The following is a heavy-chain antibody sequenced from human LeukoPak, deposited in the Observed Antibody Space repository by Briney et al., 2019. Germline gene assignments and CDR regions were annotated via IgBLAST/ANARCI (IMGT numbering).Heavy chain of an antibody. CDR1: GFTFSSYG. CDR3: AKDLEEQPGGILDY. Sequence: QPGRSLRLSCAASGFTFSSYGMHWVRQAPGKGLEWVAVISYDGSNKYYADSVKGRFTISRDNSKNTLYLQMNSPRAEDTAVYYCAKDLEEQPGGILDYWGQGTLVTVSS. V-gene: IGHV3-30*18. D-gene: IGHD2-8*02. CDR2: ISYDGSNK. J-gene: IGHJ4*02.